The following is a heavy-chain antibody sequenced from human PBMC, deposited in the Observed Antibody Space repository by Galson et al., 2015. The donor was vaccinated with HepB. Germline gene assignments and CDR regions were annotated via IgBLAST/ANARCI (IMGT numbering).Heavy chain of an antibody. CDR3: ARILYGGWFRELFRSGYYYMDV. V-gene: IGHV3-11*01. D-gene: IGHD3-10*01. CDR2: ISSSGSTI. Sequence: SLRLSCAASGFTFSDYYMSWIRQAPGKGLEWVSYISSSGSTIYYADSAKGRFTISRDNAKNSLYLQMNSLRAEDTAVYYCARILYGGWFRELFRSGYYYMDVWGKGTTVTVSS. CDR1: GFTFSDYY. J-gene: IGHJ6*03.